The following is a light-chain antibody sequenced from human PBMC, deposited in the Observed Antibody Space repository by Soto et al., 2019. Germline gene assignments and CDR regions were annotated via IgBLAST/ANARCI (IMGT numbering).Light chain of an antibody. Sequence: EIVLTQSPGTLSLSPGERATLXXRASQSVSSSYLAWYQQKPGQAPRXLIYGASSRATGIPDRFSGSGSGTDFTLTISSLQPDDFATYYCQQYNSYWTFGQGTKVDIK. J-gene: IGKJ1*01. CDR1: QSVSSSY. CDR2: GAS. V-gene: IGKV3-20*01. CDR3: QQYNSYWT.